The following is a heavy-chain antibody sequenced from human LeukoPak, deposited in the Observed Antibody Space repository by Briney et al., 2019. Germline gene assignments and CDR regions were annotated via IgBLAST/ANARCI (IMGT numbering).Heavy chain of an antibody. Sequence: SETLSLTCTVPGGSISSYYWSWIRQPPGKGLEWIGYIYYSGSTNYNPSLKSRVTISVDTSKNQFSLKLSSVTAADTAVYYCARLPGGGNYWGQGTLVTVSS. J-gene: IGHJ4*02. CDR2: IYYSGST. CDR1: GGSISSYY. D-gene: IGHD2-15*01. CDR3: ARLPGGGNY. V-gene: IGHV4-59*01.